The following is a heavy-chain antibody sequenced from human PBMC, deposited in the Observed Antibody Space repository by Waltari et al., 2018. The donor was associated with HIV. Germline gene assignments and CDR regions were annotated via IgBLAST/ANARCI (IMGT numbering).Heavy chain of an antibody. CDR3: AKAISRIGVTEYYFDY. V-gene: IGHV3-9*01. J-gene: IGHJ4*02. Sequence: EVQLVESGGGLVQPGRSLRLSCAASGFTFDDYAMHWVRQAPGKCVEWVSGIRWNSGRIGYADSVKGRFTISRDNAKNSLYLQRNSLRFEDTALYYCAKAISRIGVTEYYFDYWGQGTLVTVSS. D-gene: IGHD6-19*01. CDR2: IRWNSGRI. CDR1: GFTFDDYA.